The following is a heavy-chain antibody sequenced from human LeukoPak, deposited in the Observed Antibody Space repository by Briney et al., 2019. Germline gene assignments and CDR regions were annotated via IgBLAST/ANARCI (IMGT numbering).Heavy chain of an antibody. CDR3: ASADTIAEYDY. Sequence: PSETLSLTCTVSGYSISGGYYWSWIRQPPGKGLEWIGEINHSGSTNYNPSLKSRVTISVDTSKNQFSLKLSSVTAADTAVYYCASADTIAEYDYWGQGTLVTVSS. CDR2: INHSGST. V-gene: IGHV4-34*01. D-gene: IGHD6-13*01. J-gene: IGHJ4*02. CDR1: GYSISGGYY.